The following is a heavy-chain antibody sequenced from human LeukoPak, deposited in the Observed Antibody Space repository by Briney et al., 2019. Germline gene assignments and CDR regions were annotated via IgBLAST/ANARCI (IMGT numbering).Heavy chain of an antibody. J-gene: IGHJ6*02. Sequence: ASVKVSCKASGYTFTSYGISWVRQAPGQGLEWMGWISAYNGNTNYAQKLQGRVTMTTDTSTSTAYMELRSLRSDDTAVYYCARDQYRFGELSPYYYGMDVWGQGTTVNVSS. CDR2: ISAYNGNT. V-gene: IGHV1-18*01. CDR3: ARDQYRFGELSPYYYGMDV. D-gene: IGHD3-10*01. CDR1: GYTFTSYG.